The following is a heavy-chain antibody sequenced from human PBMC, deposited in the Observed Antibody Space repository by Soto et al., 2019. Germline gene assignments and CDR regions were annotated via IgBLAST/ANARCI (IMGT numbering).Heavy chain of an antibody. Sequence: ESSVKVSCKASGYTFTGYYMHWVRQAPGQGLEWMGWINPDSGGTNYAQNFQGRVTMTRDTSITTAYMELSRLTSDDTALYYCARSYCVGVLYCGYLQHWGQATLVTVTS. CDR1: GYTFTGYY. J-gene: IGHJ1*01. CDR3: ARSYCVGVLYCGYLQH. D-gene: IGHD2-21*01. V-gene: IGHV1-2*02. CDR2: INPDSGGT.